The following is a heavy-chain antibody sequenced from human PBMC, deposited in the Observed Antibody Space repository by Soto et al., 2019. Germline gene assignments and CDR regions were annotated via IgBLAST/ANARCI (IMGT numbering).Heavy chain of an antibody. V-gene: IGHV3-15*01. CDR2: IKSKTDGGTT. J-gene: IGHJ4*02. D-gene: IGHD3-10*01. Sequence: GGSLRLSCAASGFTFSNAWMSWVRQAPGKGLEWVGRIKSKTDGGTTDYAAPVKGRFTISRDDSKNTLYLQMNSLKTEDTAVYYCTTDLQYYGSGSYYPPDYWGQGTLVTVSS. CDR3: TTDLQYYGSGSYYPPDY. CDR1: GFTFSNAW.